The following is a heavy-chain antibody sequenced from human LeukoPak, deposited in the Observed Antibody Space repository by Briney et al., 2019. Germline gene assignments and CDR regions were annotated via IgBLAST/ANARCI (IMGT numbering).Heavy chain of an antibody. Sequence: GGSLRLSCAASGFTFSSYAMSWVRQAPGKGLEWVSAISGSGGSTYYADSVKGRFTISRDNSRNTLYLQMNSLRAEDTAVYYCAKVTYGSGTYGAFDYWGQGTLVTVSS. CDR2: ISGSGGST. J-gene: IGHJ4*02. CDR3: AKVTYGSGTYGAFDY. CDR1: GFTFSSYA. D-gene: IGHD3-10*01. V-gene: IGHV3-23*01.